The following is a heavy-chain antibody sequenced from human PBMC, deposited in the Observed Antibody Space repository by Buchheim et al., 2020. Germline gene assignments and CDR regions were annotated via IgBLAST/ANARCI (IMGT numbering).Heavy chain of an antibody. CDR2: ITQDGSDK. D-gene: IGHD3-10*02. Sequence: EVQLVESGGGLVQPGGSLRLSCAASGFTFSSYWMRWVRQAPGKGLEWVAVITQDGSDKYYVDSVKGRFTISRDNSKNSLYLQMNSLRAEDTAVYYCERKGRCSGFPSCSWGQRAL. CDR3: ERKGRCSGFPSCS. CDR1: GFTFSSYW. J-gene: IGHJ5*02. V-gene: IGHV3-7*01.